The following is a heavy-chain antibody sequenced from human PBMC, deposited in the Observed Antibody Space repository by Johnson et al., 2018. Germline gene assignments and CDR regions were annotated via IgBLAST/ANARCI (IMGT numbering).Heavy chain of an antibody. CDR1: GFTFSIYG. CDR3: AKRMSPTTLRWEAFDI. CDR2: IWYDDNN. V-gene: IGHV3-33*06. Sequence: VQLVESGGGVVQPGKSLRLSCAASGFTFSIYGMHWVRQAPGKGLEWVATIWYDDNNHYIDSVKGRFTISSDNSKNTLYLQLTSLRADDTAVYYCAKRMSPTTLRWEAFDIWGQGTMVTVSS. J-gene: IGHJ3*02. D-gene: IGHD4-17*01.